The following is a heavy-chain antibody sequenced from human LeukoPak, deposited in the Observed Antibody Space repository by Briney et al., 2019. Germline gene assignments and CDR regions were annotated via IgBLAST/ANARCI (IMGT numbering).Heavy chain of an antibody. V-gene: IGHV3-23*01. D-gene: IGHD1-26*01. CDR1: GFTFSSYG. CDR3: AKDRRSGSYYDGAFDI. Sequence: GGSLRLSCAASGFTFSSYGMSWVRQAPGKGLEWVSGISGNSGTTYYADSVKGRFTISRDNSKNTLYLQMNSLRAEDTAVYYCAKDRRSGSYYDGAFDIWGQGTMVTVSS. J-gene: IGHJ3*02. CDR2: ISGNSGTT.